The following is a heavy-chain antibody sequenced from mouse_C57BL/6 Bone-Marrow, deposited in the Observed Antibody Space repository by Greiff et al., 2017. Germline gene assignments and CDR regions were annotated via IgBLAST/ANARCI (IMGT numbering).Heavy chain of an antibody. D-gene: IGHD1-1*01. J-gene: IGHJ4*01. CDR2: IYPGSGNT. CDR1: GYTFTDYY. V-gene: IGHV1-76*01. CDR3: ARGDYYGSSYGVDY. Sequence: QVQLQQSGAELVRPGASVKLSCKASGYTFTDYYINWVKQRPGQGLEWIARIYPGSGNTYYNEKFKSKATLTVDKSSSTAYMQLSSLTSEDSAVYYCARGDYYGSSYGVDYWGQGTSVTVSS.